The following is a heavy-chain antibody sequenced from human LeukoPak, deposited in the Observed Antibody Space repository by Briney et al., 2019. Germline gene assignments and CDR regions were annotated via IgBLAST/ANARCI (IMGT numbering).Heavy chain of an antibody. J-gene: IGHJ6*03. CDR2: ISSSSTI. D-gene: IGHD3-3*01. CDR3: AREYYDFWSGYLYYYYMDV. V-gene: IGHV3-48*01. CDR1: GFTFSSYS. Sequence: PAGSLRLSCAASGFTFSSYSMNWVRQAPGKGLEWVSYISSSSTIYYADSVKGRFTISRDNAKNSLYLQMNSLRAEDTAVYYCAREYYDFWSGYLYYYYMDVWGKGTTVTVSS.